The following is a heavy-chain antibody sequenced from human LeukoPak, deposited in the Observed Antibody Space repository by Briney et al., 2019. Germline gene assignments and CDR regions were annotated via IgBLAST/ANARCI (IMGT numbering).Heavy chain of an antibody. CDR1: GGSISSSSYY. D-gene: IGHD3-16*01. CDR2: ISYSGST. Sequence: SETLSLTCTVSGGSISSSSYYWGWIRQPPGKGLEWIAAISYSGSTNYQSILQSRLTISRDTSNNEFSLRLTSVTAADTAVYYCVREGAVPGIDPWGEGTLVTVSS. V-gene: IGHV4-39*07. CDR3: VREGAVPGIDP. J-gene: IGHJ5*02.